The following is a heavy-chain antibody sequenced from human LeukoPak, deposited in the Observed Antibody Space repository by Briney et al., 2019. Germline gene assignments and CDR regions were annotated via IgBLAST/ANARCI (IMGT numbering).Heavy chain of an antibody. CDR2: IYYSGST. CDR3: AREWYTSSWYFQH. Sequence: SETLSLTCTVSGGSISSYYWSWIRQPPGKGLEWIGYIYYSGSTNYNPSLKSRVTISVDTSKNQFSLKLSSVTAADTAVYYCAREWYTSSWYFQHWGQGTLVTVSS. J-gene: IGHJ1*01. D-gene: IGHD6-13*01. V-gene: IGHV4-59*12. CDR1: GGSISSYY.